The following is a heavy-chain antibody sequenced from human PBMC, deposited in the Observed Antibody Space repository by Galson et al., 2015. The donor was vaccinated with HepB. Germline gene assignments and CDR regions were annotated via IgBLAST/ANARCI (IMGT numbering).Heavy chain of an antibody. CDR1: GYTFTSYA. J-gene: IGHJ6*02. V-gene: IGHV1-3*01. D-gene: IGHD5-18*01. CDR3: ARRRRTDTATLYGRDV. CDR2: INAGNGNT. Sequence: SVKGSCKASGYTFTSYAMHWLRQYPGQRLEWMGWINAGNGNTKYSQKFQGRVTITRDTSASTPYMELSRLRSEATAVYYCARRRRTDTATLYGRDVWGQGTTVTVSS.